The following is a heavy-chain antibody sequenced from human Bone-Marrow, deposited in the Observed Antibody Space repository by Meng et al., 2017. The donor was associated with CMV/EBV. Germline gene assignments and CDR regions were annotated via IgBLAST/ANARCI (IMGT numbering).Heavy chain of an antibody. V-gene: IGHV1-18*01. CDR2: ISAYNGNT. CDR1: GYTFTSYG. D-gene: IGHD3-3*01. J-gene: IGHJ5*02. Sequence: ASVKVSCKASGYTFTSYGISWVRQAPGQGLEWMGWISAYNGNTNYAQKFQGRVTMTRDTSISTAYMELSRLRSDDTAVYYCARVAEPQKSASYDFWSGYWFDPWGQGTLVTVSS. CDR3: ARVAEPQKSASYDFWSGYWFDP.